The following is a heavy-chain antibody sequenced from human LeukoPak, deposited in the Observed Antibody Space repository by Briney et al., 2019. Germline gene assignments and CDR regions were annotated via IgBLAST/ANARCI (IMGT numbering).Heavy chain of an antibody. V-gene: IGHV1-46*01. D-gene: IGHD7-27*01. J-gene: IGHJ4*02. CDR1: GYTFTNYY. CDR3: ARGPGAYPPFDY. CDR2: INPNGGNT. Sequence: ASVKVSCKASGYTFTNYYIHWVRQAPGQGLEWVGLINPNGGNTGYAQRFQGRVTVTTDTSTSTVYMELNSLGSEDTAVYYCARGPGAYPPFDYWGQGTLVTVSS.